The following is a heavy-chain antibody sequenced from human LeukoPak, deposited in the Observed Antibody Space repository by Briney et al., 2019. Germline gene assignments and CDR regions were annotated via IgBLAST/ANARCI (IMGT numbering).Heavy chain of an antibody. D-gene: IGHD3-16*01. Sequence: PTETLSLTRTVSGGSITSHYYSWIRQPPGKGLEWIGHIFYSGSTKYNPSLKSRVTISLDTSKTQCSLNLDSVTAADTAVYYCARSDYPYVWGPYWGQGTLATVS. CDR3: ARSDYPYVWGPY. J-gene: IGHJ4*02. CDR2: IFYSGST. CDR1: GGSITSHY. V-gene: IGHV4-59*11.